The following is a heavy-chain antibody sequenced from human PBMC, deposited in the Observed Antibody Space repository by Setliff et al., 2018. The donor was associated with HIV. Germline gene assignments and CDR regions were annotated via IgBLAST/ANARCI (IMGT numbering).Heavy chain of an antibody. Sequence: SETLSLTCSVSGGSISSISYYWGWIRQPPGKGLEWIGNIYYSGNTYYNPALKSRVTISVAMSKNQFSLKLSSVTAADTAVYYCARSYYYDSSGYSSRYWFDPWGQGTLVTVSS. J-gene: IGHJ5*02. CDR2: IYYSGNT. CDR3: ARSYYYDSSGYSSRYWFDP. CDR1: GGSISSISYY. V-gene: IGHV4-39*01. D-gene: IGHD3-22*01.